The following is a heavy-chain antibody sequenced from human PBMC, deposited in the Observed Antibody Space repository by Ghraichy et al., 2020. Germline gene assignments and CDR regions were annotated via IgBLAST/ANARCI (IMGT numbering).Heavy chain of an antibody. Sequence: GGSLRLSCAAPGFTYRSYAMHWDRQAPGKGLEWVAVTWYDGKQKYYADSVKGRFIISRDNSKSSLFLQMNSLRSEDTAVYYCARDRTAWGYYGLDVWGQGTTVTVSS. CDR2: TWYDGKQK. CDR1: GFTYRSYA. D-gene: IGHD3-16*01. CDR3: ARDRTAWGYYGLDV. V-gene: IGHV3-33*01. J-gene: IGHJ6*02.